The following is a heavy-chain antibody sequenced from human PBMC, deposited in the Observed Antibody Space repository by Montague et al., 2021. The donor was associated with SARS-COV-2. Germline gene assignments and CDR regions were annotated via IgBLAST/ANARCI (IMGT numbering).Heavy chain of an antibody. CDR3: ARSSGGYCSSTSCYAYYYYYMDV. CDR1: GRSISSGSYY. J-gene: IGHJ6*03. V-gene: IGHV4-61*02. CDR2: IYTSGNT. Sequence: TLSLTCTVSGRSISSGSYYWSWIRQPAGKGLEWIGRIYTSGNTNYNPSLKSRVTISVDTSKNQFSLKLSSVTAADTAVYYCARSSGGYCSSTSCYAYYYYYMDVWGKGTTVTVSS. D-gene: IGHD2-2*01.